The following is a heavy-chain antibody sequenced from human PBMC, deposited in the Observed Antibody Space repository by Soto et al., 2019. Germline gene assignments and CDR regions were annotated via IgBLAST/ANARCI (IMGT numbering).Heavy chain of an antibody. Sequence: QVQLQESGPGLVKPSQTLSLTCTVSGGSISSGGYHWSWIRQHPGKGLEWIGYIYNSGSTYYNPSLKSRVTISVDTSKNQFSLKLSSVTAADTAVYYCARLGFSYGFGGHFDYWGQGTLVTVSP. D-gene: IGHD3-10*01. CDR2: IYNSGST. CDR1: GGSISSGGYH. CDR3: ARLGFSYGFGGHFDY. V-gene: IGHV4-31*03. J-gene: IGHJ4*02.